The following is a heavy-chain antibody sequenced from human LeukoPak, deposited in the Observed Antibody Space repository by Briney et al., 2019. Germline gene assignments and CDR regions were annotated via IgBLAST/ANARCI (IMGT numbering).Heavy chain of an antibody. V-gene: IGHV2-70*11. CDR3: ARTYTYDSGSAFDY. CDR1: GFSLSTSGVC. Sequence: SGPALVKPTQTLTLTCTFSGFSLSTSGVCVNWVRQPSGKALEWLARIDWDDDKYYSTSLKTRLTISKDTSRNQVVLTMANMDPVDSATFYCARTYTYDSGSAFDYWGPGTLVTVSS. D-gene: IGHD3-10*01. J-gene: IGHJ4*02. CDR2: IDWDDDK.